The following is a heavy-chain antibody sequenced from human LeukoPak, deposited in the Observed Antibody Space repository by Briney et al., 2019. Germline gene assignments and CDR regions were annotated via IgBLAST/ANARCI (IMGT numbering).Heavy chain of an antibody. Sequence: GGSLRLSCAASGFTFSSFDMHWVRQPTGQGLEWVSTIGTASDTYYPGSVEGRFTLSRDNAKNSLYIQMNSLTAGDTAVYYCARGPPRGKYYYLDVWGKGTTVTVSS. CDR1: GFTFSSFD. D-gene: IGHD1-1*01. CDR3: ARGPPRGKYYYLDV. V-gene: IGHV3-13*01. J-gene: IGHJ6*03. CDR2: IGTASDT.